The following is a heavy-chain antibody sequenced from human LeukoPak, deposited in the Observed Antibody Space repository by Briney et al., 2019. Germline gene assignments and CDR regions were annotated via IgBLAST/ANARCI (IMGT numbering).Heavy chain of an antibody. D-gene: IGHD5-12*01. CDR2: IYYSGST. CDR1: GGSISSYY. CDR3: ARDLSDSGYDYYFDY. V-gene: IGHV4-59*01. Sequence: KSSETLSLTCTVSGGSISSYYWSWIRQPPGKGLEWIGYIYYSGSTNYNPSLKSRVTISVDTSKNQFSLKLSSVTAADTAVYYCARDLSDSGYDYYFDYWGQGTLVTVSS. J-gene: IGHJ4*02.